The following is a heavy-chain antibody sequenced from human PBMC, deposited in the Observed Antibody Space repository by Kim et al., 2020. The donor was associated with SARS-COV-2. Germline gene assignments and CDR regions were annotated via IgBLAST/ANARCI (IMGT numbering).Heavy chain of an antibody. Sequence: RGSLRLSCAASGFTFSGSAMHWVRQASGKGLEWVGRIRSKANNYATAYAASVKGRFTISRDDSKTTAYLQMNSLKTEDTAVYYCTRVPGTTVAFWDAFDIWGQGTMVTVSS. CDR2: IRSKANNYAT. CDR1: GFTFSGSA. V-gene: IGHV3-73*01. J-gene: IGHJ3*02. D-gene: IGHD1-1*01. CDR3: TRVPGTTVAFWDAFDI.